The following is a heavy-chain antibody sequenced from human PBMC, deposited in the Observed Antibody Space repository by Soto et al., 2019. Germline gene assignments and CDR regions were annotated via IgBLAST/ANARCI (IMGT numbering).Heavy chain of an antibody. V-gene: IGHV3-23*01. CDR1: GFTFSSYA. CDR3: ASLRPYSSSSGGY. Sequence: EVQLLESGGGLVQPGGSLRLSCAASGFTFSSYAMSWVRQAPGKGLEWVSALSGSGGSTYYADSVKGRFTISRDNSKKTLYLQMNSLRAEDTAVYYCASLRPYSSSSGGYWGQGTLVTVSS. D-gene: IGHD6-6*01. J-gene: IGHJ4*02. CDR2: LSGSGGST.